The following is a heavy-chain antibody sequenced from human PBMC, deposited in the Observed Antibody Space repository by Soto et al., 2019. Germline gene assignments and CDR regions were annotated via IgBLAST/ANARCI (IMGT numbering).Heavy chain of an antibody. J-gene: IGHJ3*02. CDR3: ARDWGCSGGTCFDTFDI. V-gene: IGHV1-18*01. CDR2: ISAHNYNA. CDR1: RYTFTTYG. D-gene: IGHD2-15*01. Sequence: QVQLVQSGAEVKKPGASVKVSCKASRYTFTTYGFTWVRQAPGQGLEWMGWISAHNYNARYAQKFQGRVTMTTDTSTSTAYMELRSLRSDDTAVYYCARDWGCSGGTCFDTFDIWGQGTMVTVSS.